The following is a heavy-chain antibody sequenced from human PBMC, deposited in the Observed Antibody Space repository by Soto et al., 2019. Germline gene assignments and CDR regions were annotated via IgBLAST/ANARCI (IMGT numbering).Heavy chain of an antibody. CDR2: IKSKTDGGTT. D-gene: IGHD3-3*01. V-gene: IGHV3-15*01. CDR1: GFTFSNAW. J-gene: IGHJ6*03. CDR3: TTVGVTAPFWSGYYYYYMDV. Sequence: EVQLVESGGGLVKPGGSLRLSCAASGFTFSNAWMSWVRQAPGKGLEWVGRIKSKTDGGTTDYAAPVKGRFTISRDDQNNTLYLQMNSLKTEDTAVYYCTTVGVTAPFWSGYYYYYMDVWGKGTTVTVSS.